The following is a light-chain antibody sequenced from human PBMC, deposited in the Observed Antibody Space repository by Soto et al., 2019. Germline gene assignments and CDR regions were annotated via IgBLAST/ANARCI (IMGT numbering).Light chain of an antibody. CDR3: QAWGTGIRV. CDR1: SGHSSYA. V-gene: IGLV4-69*01. J-gene: IGLJ2*01. CDR2: LNSDGSH. Sequence: QLVLTQSPSASASLGASVKLTCTLSSGHSSYAIAWHQQQPAKGPRYLLRLNSDGSHYKGDGIPDRFSGSSSGAERYLTISSLQSEDEADYYCQAWGTGIRVFGGGTKLTVL.